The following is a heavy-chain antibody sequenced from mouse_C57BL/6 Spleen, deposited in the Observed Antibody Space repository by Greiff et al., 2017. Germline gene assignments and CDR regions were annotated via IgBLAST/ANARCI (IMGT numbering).Heavy chain of an antibody. CDR1: GFNFKNTY. CDR3: ARSGNDGYDYYYAMGD. D-gene: IGHD2-3*01. V-gene: IGHV14-3*01. CDR2: IDPANGNT. Sequence: VQLKQSVAELVRPGASVKLSCTASGFNFKNTYMHWVKQRPEQGLEWIGRIDPANGNTKYAPKFQGKATITADTSSNTADLQHSSLTSEDTAIYYGARSGNDGYDYYYAMGDWGQGTTVTV. J-gene: IGHJ4*01.